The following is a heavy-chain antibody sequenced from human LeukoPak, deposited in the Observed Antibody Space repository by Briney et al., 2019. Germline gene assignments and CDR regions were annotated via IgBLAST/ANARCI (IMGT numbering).Heavy chain of an antibody. CDR3: ARNYYGSGSYFGNWFDP. V-gene: IGHV4-30-4*01. J-gene: IGHJ5*02. D-gene: IGHD3-10*01. Sequence: SETLSLTCTVSGGSISSGDYYWSWIRQPPGRGREWLGYIYSSGSTYYNPSLKSRVTISVDTSKNQFSLKLSSVTAADTAVYYCARNYYGSGSYFGNWFDPWGQGTLVTVSS. CDR2: IYSSGST. CDR1: GGSISSGDYY.